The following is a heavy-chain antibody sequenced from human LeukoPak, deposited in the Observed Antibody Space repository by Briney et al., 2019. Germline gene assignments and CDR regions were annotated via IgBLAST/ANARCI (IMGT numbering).Heavy chain of an antibody. CDR3: ARSGYYGSGSYSRHFDY. CDR1: GGSISSYY. CDR2: IYYSGTT. V-gene: IGHV4-59*12. D-gene: IGHD3-10*01. Sequence: PSETLSLTCTVSGGSISSYYWNWIRQPPGKGLEWIGYIYYSGTTNYNPSLKSRVTISVDRSKNQFSLKLSSVTAADTAVYYCARSGYYGSGSYSRHFDYWGQGTLVTVSS. J-gene: IGHJ4*02.